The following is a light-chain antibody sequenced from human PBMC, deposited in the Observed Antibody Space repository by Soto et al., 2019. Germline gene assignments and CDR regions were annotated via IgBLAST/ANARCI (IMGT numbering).Light chain of an antibody. V-gene: IGKV1-33*01. Sequence: DLQLTQSPSSLSASVGDRVTITCQASQDITNHLNWYQQKPGKAPKLLIYDASNLETGVPSRFSGSGSGTDFTFTISSLQPEDVATYYCQHYDNLPLTFGGGTKVEIK. CDR2: DAS. CDR3: QHYDNLPLT. J-gene: IGKJ4*01. CDR1: QDITNH.